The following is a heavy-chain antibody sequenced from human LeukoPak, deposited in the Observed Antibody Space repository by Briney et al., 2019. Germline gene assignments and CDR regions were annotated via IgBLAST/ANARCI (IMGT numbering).Heavy chain of an antibody. V-gene: IGHV1-69*13. J-gene: IGHJ6*02. D-gene: IGHD3-9*01. CDR1: GDTFSSYV. CDR2: INPVFGTA. CDR3: AKTFLTAYDTYFYYYGLDV. Sequence: SVNVSCKASGDTFSSYVISWVRQAPGQGLEWMGGINPVFGTAHYAQKFQDRVTITADESTSTAYMELSSLRSEDTAVYYCAKTFLTAYDTYFYYYGLDVWGQGTPVTVSS.